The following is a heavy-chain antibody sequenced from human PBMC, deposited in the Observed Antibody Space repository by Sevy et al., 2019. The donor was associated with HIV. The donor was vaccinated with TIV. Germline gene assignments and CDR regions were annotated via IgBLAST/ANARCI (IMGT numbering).Heavy chain of an antibody. CDR3: ATSRSGYLDSSGYYIY. CDR2: IYPDDSET. J-gene: IGHJ4*02. Sequence: GESLKISCKGSGYSFTDHWIGWVRQKPGKGLEWMGLIYPDDSETRYSPAFQGQVTFSADKSINTAYLQWSRLQASDTAMYYCATSRSGYLDSSGYYIYWGQGTLVTVSS. CDR1: GYSFTDHW. V-gene: IGHV5-51*01. D-gene: IGHD3-22*01.